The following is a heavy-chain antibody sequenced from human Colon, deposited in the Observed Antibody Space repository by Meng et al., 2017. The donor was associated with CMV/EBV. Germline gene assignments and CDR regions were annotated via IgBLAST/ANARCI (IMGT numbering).Heavy chain of an antibody. D-gene: IGHD3-3*01. CDR1: GYTFTGYL. V-gene: IGHV1-2*02. CDR3: GTFGGDFDY. CDR2: INPYSGDT. Sequence: LLQTGAEMGELGALVKVSCKASGYTFTGYLIHWVRQAPGQGLEWMGWINPYSGDTIYAQKFEVGVTMTRDASITTAYLELSSLKSDDTAVYYCGTFGGDFDYWGQGTLVTVSS. J-gene: IGHJ4*02.